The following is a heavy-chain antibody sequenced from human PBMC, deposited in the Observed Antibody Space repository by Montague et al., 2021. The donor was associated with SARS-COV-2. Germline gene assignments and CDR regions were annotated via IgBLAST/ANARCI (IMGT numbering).Heavy chain of an antibody. CDR2: INASGST. J-gene: IGHJ4*02. Sequence: SETLSLTCSIYGVSITSYYWSWVRQPAGKGLEWIGHINASGSTNYSPSLKSRVRLSIDNPKNQFSLKLESLTAADTAVYYRVRAGGNWYYIDYWGQGALVTVSS. V-gene: IGHV4-59*10. CDR1: GVSITSYY. CDR3: VRAGGNWYYIDY. D-gene: IGHD3-16*01.